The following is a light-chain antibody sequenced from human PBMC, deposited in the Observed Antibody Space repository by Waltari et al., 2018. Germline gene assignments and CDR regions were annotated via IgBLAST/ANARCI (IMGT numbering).Light chain of an antibody. CDR1: GLRRYY. J-gene: IGLJ2*01. CDR3: HSRDASGVGGS. Sequence: SSELTQDPAVSVAMGQTVTITCQGNGLRRYYASWYQQTPGQDPILIMYDKNNRPSGVPDRFSGSNSDNTASLTITGAQAEDEASYYCHSRDASGVGGSFGGGTKLTVL. CDR2: DKN. V-gene: IGLV3-19*01.